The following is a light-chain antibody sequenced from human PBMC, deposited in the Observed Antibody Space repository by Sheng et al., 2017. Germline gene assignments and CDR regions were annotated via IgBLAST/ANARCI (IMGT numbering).Light chain of an antibody. CDR1: GSDVGAYDY. CDR2: DVS. J-gene: IGLJ3*02. CDR3: SSYTSSSTFPKV. V-gene: IGLV2-14*03. Sequence: QSALTQPVSVSGAPGQSITISCTGTGSDVGAYDYVSWYQQHPDTAPRLIIYDVSNRPSGVSNRFSGSKSGNTASLTISGLQAEDEADYYCSSYTSSSTFPKVFGGGTKLTVL.